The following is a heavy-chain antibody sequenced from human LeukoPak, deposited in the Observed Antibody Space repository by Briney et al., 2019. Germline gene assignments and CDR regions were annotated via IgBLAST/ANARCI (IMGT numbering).Heavy chain of an antibody. J-gene: IGHJ4*02. D-gene: IGHD5-18*01. Sequence: SQTLSLTCTVSGGSISSGDYYWSWIRQPPGKGLEWIGYIYYSGSTYYSPSLKSRVTISVDTSKRQFSLKVSSVTAADTAVYYCARAGYSYGTGYYFDYWGQGTLVTVSS. CDR3: ARAGYSYGTGYYFDY. CDR1: GGSISSGDYY. CDR2: IYYSGST. V-gene: IGHV4-61*08.